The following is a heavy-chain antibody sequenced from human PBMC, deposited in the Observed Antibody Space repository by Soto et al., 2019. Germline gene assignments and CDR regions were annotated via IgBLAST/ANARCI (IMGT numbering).Heavy chain of an antibody. Sequence: GWSLRLSCAVSGFSFGSYAFHWVRQAPGNGLEWLSVISYHGREIYYADSVKDRFTISRDSFKKTVYLQMNSLRNDDTALYYWARDPMAVTGSFIDWWGRGTLVTVSS. V-gene: IGHV3-30-3*01. CDR1: GFSFGSYA. CDR3: ARDPMAVTGSFIDW. CDR2: ISYHGREI. J-gene: IGHJ4*01. D-gene: IGHD6-19*01.